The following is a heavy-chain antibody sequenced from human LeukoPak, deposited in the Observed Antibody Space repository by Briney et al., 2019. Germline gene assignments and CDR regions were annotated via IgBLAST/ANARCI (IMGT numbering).Heavy chain of an antibody. CDR1: GFTFSSYG. CDR3: ARVRFSSGWSYYFDY. CDR2: IRYDGSNK. J-gene: IGHJ4*02. V-gene: IGHV3-30*02. Sequence: GGSLRLSCAASGFTFSSYGMHWVRQAPGKGLEWVAFIRYDGSNKYYADSVKGRFTISRDNSKNTLYLQMNSLRAEDTAVYYCARVRFSSGWSYYFDYWGQGTLVTVSS. D-gene: IGHD6-19*01.